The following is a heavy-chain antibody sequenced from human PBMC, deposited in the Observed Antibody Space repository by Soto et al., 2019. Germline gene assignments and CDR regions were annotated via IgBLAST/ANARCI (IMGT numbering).Heavy chain of an antibody. J-gene: IGHJ4*02. Sequence: GGSLRLSCAASGFTFSTYWMTWVRQAPGKGLEWVAIINKEGSEKRYVDSVKGRFTISRDNAKNSLYLQMNSLRAEDTAVYYCAKAGRGHSYSYYYDCWGQGTLVTVSS. CDR1: GFTFSTYW. CDR3: AKAGRGHSYSYYYDC. V-gene: IGHV3-7*03. CDR2: INKEGSEK. D-gene: IGHD5-18*01.